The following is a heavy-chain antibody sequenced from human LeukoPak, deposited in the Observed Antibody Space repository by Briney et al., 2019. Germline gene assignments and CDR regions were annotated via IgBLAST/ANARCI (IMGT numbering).Heavy chain of an antibody. D-gene: IGHD3-10*01. J-gene: IGHJ4*02. V-gene: IGHV3-49*04. CDR3: TRVSLMGAYGSGSYYNAQPPDY. CDR1: GFTFGDYA. Sequence: PGGSLRLSCTASGFTFGDYAMSWVRQAPGKGLEWVGFIRSKAYGGTTEYAASVKGRFTISRDDSKSIAYLQMNSLKTEDTAVYYCTRVSLMGAYGSGSYYNAQPPDYWGQGTLVTVSS. CDR2: IRSKAYGGTT.